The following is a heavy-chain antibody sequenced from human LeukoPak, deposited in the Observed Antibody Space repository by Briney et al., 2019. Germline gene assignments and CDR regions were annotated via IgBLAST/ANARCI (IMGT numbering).Heavy chain of an antibody. CDR3: AKDLSGSYSYFDY. V-gene: IGHV3-30*02. CDR2: IRYDGSNK. J-gene: IGHJ4*02. Sequence: PGGSLRLSCAASGFTFSSYGMHWVRQAPGEGLEWVAFIRYDGSNKYYADSVKGRFTISRDNSKNTLYLQMNSLRAEDTAVYYCAKDLSGSYSYFDYWGQGTLVTVSS. D-gene: IGHD1-26*01. CDR1: GFTFSSYG.